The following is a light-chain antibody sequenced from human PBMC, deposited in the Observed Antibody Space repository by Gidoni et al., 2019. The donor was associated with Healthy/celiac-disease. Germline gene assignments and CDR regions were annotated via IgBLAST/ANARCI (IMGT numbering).Light chain of an antibody. Sequence: DIVMTQSPDSLAVSLGERATINGKSSQSVLYSSNNKNYLAWYQQKPGQPPKLLIYWASTRESGVPDRFRGSGSVTDFTLTISSLQAEDVAVYYCQQYYSTQTFGQXTKVEIK. CDR2: WAS. J-gene: IGKJ1*01. V-gene: IGKV4-1*01. CDR3: QQYYSTQT. CDR1: QSVLYSSNNKNY.